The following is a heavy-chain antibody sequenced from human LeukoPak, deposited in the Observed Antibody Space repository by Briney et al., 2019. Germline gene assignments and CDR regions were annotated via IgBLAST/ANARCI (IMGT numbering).Heavy chain of an antibody. CDR3: ARDSYRSIDY. Sequence: GGSLKLSCAASGFTFSDVWMSWVRQAPGKGLEWVANINQDGRAIYYVDSVKGRFSISRDNTNSLLYLQMDSLGAEDTATYFCARDSYRSIDYWGRGTLVTVSS. D-gene: IGHD4-11*01. CDR1: GFTFSDVW. CDR2: INQDGRAI. J-gene: IGHJ4*02. V-gene: IGHV3-7*01.